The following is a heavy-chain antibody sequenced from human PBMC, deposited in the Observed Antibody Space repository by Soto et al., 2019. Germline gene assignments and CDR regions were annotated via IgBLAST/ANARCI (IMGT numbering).Heavy chain of an antibody. CDR2: IFASGTTI. D-gene: IGHD3-9*01. CDR1: GFTFGGRD. Sequence: GSLRLSCVVSGFTFGGRDMGWARQAPGKGPEWVSYIFASGTTIYYADSVKGRFTVSRENAQNSLSLLINNLRAEDTAVYYCARDKDWAFDSWGQGTLVTVSS. V-gene: IGHV3-48*03. CDR3: ARDKDWAFDS. J-gene: IGHJ4*02.